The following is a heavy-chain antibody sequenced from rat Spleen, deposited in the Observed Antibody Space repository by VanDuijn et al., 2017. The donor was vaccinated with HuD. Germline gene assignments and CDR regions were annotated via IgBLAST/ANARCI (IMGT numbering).Heavy chain of an antibody. CDR3: ARDKFGVFDY. J-gene: IGHJ2*01. Sequence: QVQLKESGPGLVQPSQTLSLTCTVSGFSLTSYHVHWVRQPPGKGLEWMGVMWSGGSTDYNSALKSRLSISRDTSKNQVFLKMNSLQSEDTTTYYCARDKFGVFDYWGQGVMVTVSS. CDR1: GFSLTSYH. D-gene: IGHD4-3*01. V-gene: IGHV2-45*01. CDR2: MWSGGST.